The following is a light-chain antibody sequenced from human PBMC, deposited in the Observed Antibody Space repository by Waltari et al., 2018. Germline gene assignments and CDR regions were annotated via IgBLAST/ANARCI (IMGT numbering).Light chain of an antibody. J-gene: IGLJ3*02. CDR2: RSD. CDR1: ASNIGNNV. CDR3: AAWDDSLNGRWV. Sequence: QSVLTQPPSASGTPGQGVTISCSGGASNIGNNVVNWYQQVPGKAPKLLIYRSDRRHAGVPDRFSGSKSGTSASLAISGLQSEDEADYDCAAWDDSLNGRWVFGGGTKVTVL. V-gene: IGLV1-44*01.